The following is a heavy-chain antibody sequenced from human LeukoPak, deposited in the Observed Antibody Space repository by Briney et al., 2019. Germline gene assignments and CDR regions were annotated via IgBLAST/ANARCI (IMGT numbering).Heavy chain of an antibody. CDR2: INHSGST. CDR1: GGSFSGYY. D-gene: IGHD3-22*01. Sequence: SETLSLTCAVDGGSFSGYYWSWIRQPPGKGLEWIGEINHSGSTNYNPSLKSRVIMSGDTSKNHFSLKLSSVTAADTAVYYCARSGPYYYDSSGSLDWWGQGTLVTVSS. J-gene: IGHJ4*02. CDR3: ARSGPYYYDSSGSLDW. V-gene: IGHV4-34*01.